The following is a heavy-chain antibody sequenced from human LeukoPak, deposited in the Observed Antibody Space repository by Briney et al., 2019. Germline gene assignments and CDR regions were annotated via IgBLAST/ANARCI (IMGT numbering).Heavy chain of an antibody. Sequence: GGSLRLSCAASGFTFSSYDMHWVRQATGKGLEWVSAIGTAGDTYYPGSVKGRFNISREIAKNSLYLQMNSLRAGDTAVYYCARGSGSYYGPDNDAFDIWGQGTMVAVSS. CDR1: GFTFSSYD. D-gene: IGHD1-26*01. V-gene: IGHV3-13*01. J-gene: IGHJ3*02. CDR2: IGTAGDT. CDR3: ARGSGSYYGPDNDAFDI.